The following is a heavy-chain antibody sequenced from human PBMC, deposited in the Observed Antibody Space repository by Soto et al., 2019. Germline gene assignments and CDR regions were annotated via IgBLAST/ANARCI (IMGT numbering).Heavy chain of an antibody. CDR2: ISSSSSYT. CDR3: ARGPLLLYGGAFDI. V-gene: IGHV3-11*06. Sequence: QVQLVESGGGLVKPGGSLRLSCAASGFTFSDYYMSWIRQAPGKGLEWVSYISSSSSYTNYAVSVKGRFTISRDNAKNSLYLQMNSLRAEDTAVYYCARGPLLLYGGAFDIWGQGTMVTVSS. CDR1: GFTFSDYY. D-gene: IGHD4-17*01. J-gene: IGHJ3*02.